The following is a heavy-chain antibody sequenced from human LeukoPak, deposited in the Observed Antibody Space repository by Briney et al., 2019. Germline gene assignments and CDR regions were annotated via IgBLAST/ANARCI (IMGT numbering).Heavy chain of an antibody. V-gene: IGHV3-21*01. J-gene: IGHJ3*02. Sequence: GGSLRLSCAASGFTFSSYSMNWVRQAPGKGLEWVSSISSSSSYIYYADSVKGRFTISRDNAKNSLYLQMNSLRAEDTAVYYCARFRCSSTSCYRVAFDIWGQGTMVTVSS. CDR2: ISSSSSYI. CDR3: ARFRCSSTSCYRVAFDI. D-gene: IGHD2-2*01. CDR1: GFTFSSYS.